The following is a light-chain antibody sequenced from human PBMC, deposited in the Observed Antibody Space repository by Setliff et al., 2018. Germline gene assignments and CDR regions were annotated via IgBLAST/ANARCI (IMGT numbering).Light chain of an antibody. V-gene: IGLV2-14*03. CDR3: SSYITSSTPPHV. CDR1: SSDIGAYDY. Sequence: QSALAQPASVSGSLGQSITISCSGSSSDIGAYDYVAWYLHHPGKAPKLLIYDVSHRPSGVSPRFSGSKSGNTASLTISGLQAEDEADYYCSSYITSSTPPHVFGAGTKVTVL. CDR2: DVS. J-gene: IGLJ1*01.